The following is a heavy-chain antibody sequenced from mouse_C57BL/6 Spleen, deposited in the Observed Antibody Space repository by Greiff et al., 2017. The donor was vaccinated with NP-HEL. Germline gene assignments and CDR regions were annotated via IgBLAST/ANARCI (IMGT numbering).Heavy chain of an antibody. CDR2: IYPSDSET. J-gene: IGHJ3*01. CDR3: ARGDGYRCFAY. D-gene: IGHD2-3*01. V-gene: IGHV1-61*01. Sequence: VQLQQPGAELVRPGSSVKLSCKASGYTFTSYWMDWVKQRPGQGLEWIGNIYPSDSETHYNQKFKDKATLTVDKSSSTAYMQLSSLTSEDSAVYYCARGDGYRCFAYWGQGTLVTVSA. CDR1: GYTFTSYW.